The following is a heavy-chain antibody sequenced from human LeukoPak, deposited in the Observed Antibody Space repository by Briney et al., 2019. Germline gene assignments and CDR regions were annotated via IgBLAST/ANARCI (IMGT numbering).Heavy chain of an antibody. CDR2: INWNSDIF. CDR3: AREKEGYCSRTSCYLDYYYYYMDV. J-gene: IGHJ6*03. D-gene: IGHD2-2*01. CDR1: GLIFDDYA. Sequence: GGSLRLSCEASGLIFDDYAMHWVRQVPGKGLEWVSGINWNSDIFGYADSVKGRFIISRDNAKNSLYLQMNSLRAEDTAVYYCAREKEGYCSRTSCYLDYYYYYMDVWGKGTTVTISS. V-gene: IGHV3-9*01.